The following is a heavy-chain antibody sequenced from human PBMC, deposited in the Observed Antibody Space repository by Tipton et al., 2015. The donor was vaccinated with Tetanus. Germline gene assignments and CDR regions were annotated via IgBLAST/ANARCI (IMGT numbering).Heavy chain of an antibody. CDR1: GFTFDDYG. CDR2: INWNGGST. CDR3: ARSRGDDSSGYYEPYYFDY. D-gene: IGHD3-22*01. Sequence: LRLSCAASGFTFDDYGMNWVRQAPGKGLQWVSSINWNGGSTGYADSVKGRFTISRDNAKNSLYLQMNSLRAEDTALYHCARSRGDDSSGYYEPYYFDYWGQGTLVTVSS. V-gene: IGHV3-20*01. J-gene: IGHJ4*02.